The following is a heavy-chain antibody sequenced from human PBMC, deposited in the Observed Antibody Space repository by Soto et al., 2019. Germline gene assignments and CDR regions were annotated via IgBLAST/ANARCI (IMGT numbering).Heavy chain of an antibody. Sequence: SETLSLTCTVSGGSISSYYWSWIRQPPGKGLEWIGYIYYSGSTNYNPSLKSRVTISVDTSKNQLSLKLSSVTAADTAVYFCARHGRYYDFWSGYYTGYWGQGTLVTVSS. CDR2: IYYSGST. CDR1: GGSISSYY. D-gene: IGHD3-3*01. CDR3: ARHGRYYDFWSGYYTGY. V-gene: IGHV4-59*08. J-gene: IGHJ4*02.